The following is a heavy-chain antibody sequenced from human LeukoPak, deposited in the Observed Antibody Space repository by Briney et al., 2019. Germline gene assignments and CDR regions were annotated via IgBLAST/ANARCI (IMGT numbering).Heavy chain of an antibody. D-gene: IGHD1-1*01. CDR3: ARGREKLERLGY. CDR2: IIPIFGTA. V-gene: IGHV1-69*05. CDR1: GYTFTSYG. Sequence: GASVKVSCKASGYTFTSYGISWVRQAPGQGLEWVGGIIPIFGTANYAQKFQGRVTITTDESTSTAYMELSSLRSEDTAVYYCARGREKLERLGYWGQGTLVTVSS. J-gene: IGHJ4*02.